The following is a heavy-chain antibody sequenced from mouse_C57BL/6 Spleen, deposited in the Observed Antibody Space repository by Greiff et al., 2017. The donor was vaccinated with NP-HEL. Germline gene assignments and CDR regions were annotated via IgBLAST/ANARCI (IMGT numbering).Heavy chain of an antibody. CDR1: GYTFTSYW. CDR2: IHPNSGST. V-gene: IGHV1-64*01. Sequence: QVQLQQPGAELVKPGASVKLSCKASGYTFTSYWMHWVKQRPGQGLEWIGMIHPNSGSTNYNEKFKSKATLTVDKSSSTAYMQLSSLTSEDSAVYYCARWVYYSNSYAMDYWGQGTSVTVSS. D-gene: IGHD2-5*01. CDR3: ARWVYYSNSYAMDY. J-gene: IGHJ4*01.